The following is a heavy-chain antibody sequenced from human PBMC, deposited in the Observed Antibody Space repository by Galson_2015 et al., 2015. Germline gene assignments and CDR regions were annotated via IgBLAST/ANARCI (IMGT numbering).Heavy chain of an antibody. Sequence: SLRLSCAASGFTFSSYAMHWVRQAPGKGLEWVAVISYDGSNKYYADSVKGRFTISRDNSKNTLYLQMNSLRAEDTAVYYCARDPSAIAAAGTLVFDYWGQGTLVTASS. CDR3: ARDPSAIAAAGTLVFDY. CDR2: ISYDGSNK. D-gene: IGHD6-13*01. V-gene: IGHV3-30-3*01. CDR1: GFTFSSYA. J-gene: IGHJ4*02.